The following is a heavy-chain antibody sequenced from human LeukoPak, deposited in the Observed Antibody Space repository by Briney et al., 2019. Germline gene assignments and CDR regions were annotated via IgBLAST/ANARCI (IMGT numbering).Heavy chain of an antibody. V-gene: IGHV3-21*01. D-gene: IGHD2-15*01. J-gene: IGHJ3*02. CDR2: ISSSGAYI. CDR1: GFTFSSYS. Sequence: GGSLRLSCEASGFTFSSYSMSWVRQAPGKGLEWVSFISSSGAYIYYADSVKGRFTISRDNAKNSLDLQMNSLRAEDTAVYYCAKRGYCRGGTCFSHDAFDIWGQGTMVTVSS. CDR3: AKRGYCRGGTCFSHDAFDI.